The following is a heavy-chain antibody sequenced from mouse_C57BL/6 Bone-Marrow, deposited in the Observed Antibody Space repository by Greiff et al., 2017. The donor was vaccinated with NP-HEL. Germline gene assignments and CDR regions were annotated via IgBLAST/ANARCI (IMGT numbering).Heavy chain of an antibody. J-gene: IGHJ2*01. V-gene: IGHV1-7*01. Sequence: VQLQQSGAELAKPGASVKLSCKASGYTFTSYWMHWVKQRPGQGLEWIGYINPSNGYTKYNQKFKDKATLTADTSSSTAYMQLSSLPYEDSAVYYCAPITTVVAADWGQGTTLTVSS. D-gene: IGHD1-1*01. CDR3: APITTVVAAD. CDR1: GYTFTSYW. CDR2: INPSNGYT.